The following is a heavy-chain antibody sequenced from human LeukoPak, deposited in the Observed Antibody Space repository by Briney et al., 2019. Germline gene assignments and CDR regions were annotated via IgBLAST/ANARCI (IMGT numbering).Heavy chain of an antibody. D-gene: IGHD2-2*01. CDR3: ARELGSNTSPLKWFDP. CDR2: ISAYNGNT. Sequence: ASVKVSCKASGYTFTSYGISWVRQAPGQGLEWMGWISAYNGNTNYAQKLQGRVTMTSDTSTSTAYMELRSLRSDDTAVYYCARELGSNTSPLKWFDPWGQGTLVTVSS. J-gene: IGHJ5*02. CDR1: GYTFTSYG. V-gene: IGHV1-18*01.